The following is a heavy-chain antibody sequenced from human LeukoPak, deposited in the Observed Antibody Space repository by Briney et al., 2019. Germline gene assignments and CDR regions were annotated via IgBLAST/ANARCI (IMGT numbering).Heavy chain of an antibody. J-gene: IGHJ4*02. Sequence: ASVKVSCKASGGTFSSYAISWVRQAPGQGLEWMGGIIPIFGTANYAQKFQGRVTITADKSTSTAYMELSSLRSEDTAVYYCARVPIVVVTAYFDYWGQGTLVTVSS. CDR2: IIPIFGTA. V-gene: IGHV1-69*06. CDR3: ARVPIVVVTAYFDY. D-gene: IGHD2-21*02. CDR1: GGTFSSYA.